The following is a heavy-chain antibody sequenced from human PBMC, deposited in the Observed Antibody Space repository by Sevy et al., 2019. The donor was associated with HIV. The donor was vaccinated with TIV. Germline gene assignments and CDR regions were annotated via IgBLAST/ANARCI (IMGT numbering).Heavy chain of an antibody. V-gene: IGHV5-51*01. D-gene: IGHD3-16*01. CDR3: PRRGSVELPARGWFDP. CDR2: IYPDDSDT. J-gene: IGHJ5*02. Sequence: GESLKISCKGSGYKFSDYWIGWVRQMPGKGLEWMGIIYPDDSDTRYSPSFQGQVTLLVDKSINTAYLQWTSLKASDTAMYYCPRRGSVELPARGWFDPWGQGTLVTVSS. CDR1: GYKFSDYW.